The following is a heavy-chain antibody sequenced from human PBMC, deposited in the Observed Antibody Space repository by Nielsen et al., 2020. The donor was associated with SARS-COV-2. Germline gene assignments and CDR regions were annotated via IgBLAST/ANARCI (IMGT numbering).Heavy chain of an antibody. D-gene: IGHD6-19*01. Sequence: GESLKISCAASGFTFSSYSMNWVRQAPGKGLEWVSSISSSSSYIYYADSVKGRFTISRDNAKNSLYLQMNSLRAEDTAVYYCATSSGPYRNYYGMDVWGQGTTVTVSS. CDR1: GFTFSSYS. CDR2: ISSSSSYI. J-gene: IGHJ6*02. CDR3: ATSSGPYRNYYGMDV. V-gene: IGHV3-21*01.